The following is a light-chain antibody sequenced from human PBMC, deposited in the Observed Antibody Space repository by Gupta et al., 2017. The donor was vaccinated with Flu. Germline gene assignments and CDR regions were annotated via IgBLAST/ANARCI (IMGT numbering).Light chain of an antibody. CDR1: SGISSY. Sequence: DIQMTQSPSSLSASVGDRVTITCRTSSGISSYLNWYQQKPGKAPKLLITAGSHLHSDVPSRFSGSGSGTDFTLTSRRLQTEDFETYYCQPSYSNAFGHGTKVDIK. V-gene: IGKV1-39*01. CDR3: QPSYSNA. CDR2: AGS. J-gene: IGKJ3*01.